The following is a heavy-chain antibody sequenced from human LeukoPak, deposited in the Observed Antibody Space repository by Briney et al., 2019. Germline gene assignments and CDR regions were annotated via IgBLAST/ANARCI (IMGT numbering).Heavy chain of an antibody. V-gene: IGHV4-59*11. D-gene: IGHD4-17*01. J-gene: IGHJ3*02. CDR3: ARDLVTVTKGFDI. CDR2: ISYIGST. Sequence: SGTLSLTCAVSDDSFSSHYWTWIRQPPGKGLEWIGYISYIGSTNYNPSLKSRVTISIDTSKNQFSLKLSSVTAADTAVYYCARDLVTVTKGFDIWGQGTMVSVSS. CDR1: DDSFSSHY.